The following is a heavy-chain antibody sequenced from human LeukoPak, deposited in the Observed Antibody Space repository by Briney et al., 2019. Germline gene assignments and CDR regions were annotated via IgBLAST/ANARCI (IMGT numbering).Heavy chain of an antibody. D-gene: IGHD2-15*01. CDR1: GFTFSSFG. Sequence: PGGSLRLSCAASGFTFSSFGMHWVRQAPGRGLEWVALILYDEKYYADSVKGRFTISRDNSRNTLYLQMDGLRAEDTAVYYCARYCSGGCYSGVDYWGQGTLVTVPS. J-gene: IGHJ4*02. CDR2: ILYDEK. CDR3: ARYCSGGCYSGVDY. V-gene: IGHV3-33*05.